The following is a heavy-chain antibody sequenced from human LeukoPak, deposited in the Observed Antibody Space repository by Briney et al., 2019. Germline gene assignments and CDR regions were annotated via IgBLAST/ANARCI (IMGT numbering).Heavy chain of an antibody. CDR3: ARDRSSSWYKALANYYMDV. J-gene: IGHJ6*03. CDR2: INHSGST. Sequence: SETLSLTCAVYGGSFSGYYWSWLRQPPGKGLEWIGEINHSGSTNYNPSLKSRVTISVDTSKNQFSLKLSSVTAADTAVYYCARDRSSSWYKALANYYMDVWGKGTTVTVSS. D-gene: IGHD6-13*01. V-gene: IGHV4-34*01. CDR1: GGSFSGYY.